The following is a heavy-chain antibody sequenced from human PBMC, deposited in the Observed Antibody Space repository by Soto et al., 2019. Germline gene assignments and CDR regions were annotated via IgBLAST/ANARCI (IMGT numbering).Heavy chain of an antibody. CDR2: IHHSGST. J-gene: IGHJ4*02. CDR1: SASIITEQR. V-gene: IGHV4-4*02. D-gene: IGHD6-19*01. Sequence: QMQLQESGPGLVKPSETLSLTCAVSSASIITEQRWTWVRQPPGKGLEWIGEIHHSGSTNNNPSLRSRVTTSVDKSKTQLSLNLNSVTAADTALYYCARSFGWYAIDHWGQGTLVIVSS. CDR3: ARSFGWYAIDH.